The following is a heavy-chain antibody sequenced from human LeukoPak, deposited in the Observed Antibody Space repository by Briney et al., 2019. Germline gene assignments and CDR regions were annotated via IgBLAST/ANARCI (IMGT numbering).Heavy chain of an antibody. V-gene: IGHV3-23*01. CDR3: AEEVGATYPTFDY. J-gene: IGHJ4*02. Sequence: GGSLRLSCAASGFTFSSYVMSWVRQAPGKGLEWVSSISGSGSSTYYAESVKGRFAISRDNSKNTLFLQMNSLRAEDTAVYYCAEEVGATYPTFDYWGRGTLVTVSS. CDR1: GFTFSSYV. D-gene: IGHD1-26*01. CDR2: ISGSGSST.